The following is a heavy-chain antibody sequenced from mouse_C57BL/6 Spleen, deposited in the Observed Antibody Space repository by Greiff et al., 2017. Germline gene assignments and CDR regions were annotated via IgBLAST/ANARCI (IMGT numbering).Heavy chain of an antibody. Sequence: VQLQQSGAELVRPGASVTLSCKASGYTFTDYEMHWVKQTPVHGLEWIGAIDPETGGTAYNQKFKGKAILTADKSSSTAYMELRSLTSEDSAVYYCARGYGSSGWYFDVWGTGTTGTVSS. CDR3: ARGYGSSGWYFDV. CDR2: IDPETGGT. V-gene: IGHV1-15*01. D-gene: IGHD1-1*01. CDR1: GYTFTDYE. J-gene: IGHJ1*03.